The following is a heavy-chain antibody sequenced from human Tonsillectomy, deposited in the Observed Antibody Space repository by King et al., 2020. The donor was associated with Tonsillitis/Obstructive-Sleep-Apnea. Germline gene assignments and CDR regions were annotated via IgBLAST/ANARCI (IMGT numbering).Heavy chain of an antibody. V-gene: IGHV5-51*01. D-gene: IGHD4-17*01. J-gene: IGHJ4*02. CDR2: IYPGDSDT. CDR1: GYSFTSYW. Sequence: VQLVESGAEVKKPGESLKISCKGSGYSFTSYWIGWVRQMPGKGLEWMGIIYPGDSDTRFSPSYQGQVTISADKSISTAYLQWGSLKASDTAMYYCARRTDYGDYIYYFDYWGQGTLVTVSS. CDR3: ARRTDYGDYIYYFDY.